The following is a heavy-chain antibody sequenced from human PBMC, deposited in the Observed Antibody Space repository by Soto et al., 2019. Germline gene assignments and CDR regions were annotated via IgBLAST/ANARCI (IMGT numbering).Heavy chain of an antibody. V-gene: IGHV1-2*02. Sequence: ASVKVSCKASGYTSTAYYMHWVRQAPGQGLEWMGWINPNSGGTNFAQKFQGRVTMTGDTSINTAYMELSSLRSDDAAVHYCATDKEGNKLLGFDNWSQGTLVTVSS. CDR1: GYTSTAYY. D-gene: IGHD2-15*01. CDR2: INPNSGGT. J-gene: IGHJ4*02. CDR3: ATDKEGNKLLGFDN.